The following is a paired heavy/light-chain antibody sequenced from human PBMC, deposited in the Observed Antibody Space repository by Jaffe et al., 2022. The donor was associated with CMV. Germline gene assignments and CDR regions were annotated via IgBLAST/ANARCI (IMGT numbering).Heavy chain of an antibody. CDR1: GFIFSDYY. CDR2: ISSSSSSI. D-gene: IGHD5-18*01. J-gene: IGHJ6*03. V-gene: IGHV3-11*06. CDR3: ARAAGGYGLPYFYYMDV. Sequence: QVQLVESGGGLVKPGGSLRLSCAASGFIFSDYYMNWIRQAPGKGLEWVSYISSSSSSIKYADSVKGRFTISRDNAKKSLYLQLNSLRVEDTAVYYCARAAGGYGLPYFYYMDVWGKGTTVTVSS.
Light chain of an antibody. CDR1: SSDIGGYNR. CDR2: EVS. Sequence: QSALTQPPSVSGSPGQSVTISCTGTSSDIGGYNRVSWYQQPPGTAPKLMIYEVSHRPSGVPDRFSGSKSGNTASLTISGLQAEDEAHYYCSSYTSSTTYVVFGGGTKLTVL. CDR3: SSYTSSTTYVV. J-gene: IGLJ2*01. V-gene: IGLV2-18*02.